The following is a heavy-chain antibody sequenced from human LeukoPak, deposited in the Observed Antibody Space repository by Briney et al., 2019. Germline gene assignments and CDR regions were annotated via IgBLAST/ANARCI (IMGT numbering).Heavy chain of an antibody. CDR2: INPNSGGT. CDR1: GYTFTGYY. CDR3: ARVWGELGGNYFDY. D-gene: IGHD7-27*01. J-gene: IGHJ4*02. Sequence: WASVKVSCKASGYTFTGYYMHWVRQAPGQGLEWMGWINPNSGGTNYAQKFQGRVTMTRDTSISTAYMELSRLRSDGTAVYYCARVWGELGGNYFDYWGQGTLVTVSS. V-gene: IGHV1-2*02.